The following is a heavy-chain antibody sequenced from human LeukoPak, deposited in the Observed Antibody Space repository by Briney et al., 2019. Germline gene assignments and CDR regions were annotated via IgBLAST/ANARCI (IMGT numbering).Heavy chain of an antibody. V-gene: IGHV4-39*01. CDR2: IYYSGST. J-gene: IGHJ4*02. CDR3: VRGSTLRHYQY. Sequence: PSETLSLTCTVSGGSISSSTYYWGWIRRPPGKGLEWIGSIYYSGSTYYNPSLKSRVTVSVDTSKNQFSLNLSSVTAADTAVYYCVRGSTLRHYQYWGQGTLVTVSS. CDR1: GGSISSSTYY. D-gene: IGHD3-16*01.